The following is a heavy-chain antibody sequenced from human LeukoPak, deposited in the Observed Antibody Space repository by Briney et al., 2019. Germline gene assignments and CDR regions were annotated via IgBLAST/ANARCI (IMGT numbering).Heavy chain of an antibody. CDR3: ASRSYYYGMDV. V-gene: IGHV3-9*01. J-gene: IGHJ6*02. CDR2: ISWNSGSI. CDR1: GFTFGDYA. Sequence: PGRSLRLSCAASGFTFGDYAMHWVRQAPGKGLEWVSGISWNSGSIGYADSVKGRFTISRDNSKNTLYLQMNSLRAEDTAVYYCASRSYYYGMDVWGQGTTVTVSS.